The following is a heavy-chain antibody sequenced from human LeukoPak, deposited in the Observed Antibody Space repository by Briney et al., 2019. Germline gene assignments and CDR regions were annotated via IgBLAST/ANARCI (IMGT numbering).Heavy chain of an antibody. CDR3: ARQAYCAGDCYRFRLDY. CDR2: IIPIFGTA. CDR1: GGTFSSYA. V-gene: IGHV1-69*05. J-gene: IGHJ4*02. Sequence: SVKVSCKAAGGTFSSYAISWVRQAPGQGLEWMGEIIPIFGTANYAQKFQGRVTITTDESTSTAYMELTSLRSEATAVYYCARQAYCAGDCYRFRLDYWGEGTLVTVSP. D-gene: IGHD2-21*02.